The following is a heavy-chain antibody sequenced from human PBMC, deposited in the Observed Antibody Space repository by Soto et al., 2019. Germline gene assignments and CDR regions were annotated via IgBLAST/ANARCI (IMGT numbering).Heavy chain of an antibody. CDR2: INPGTGIS. D-gene: IGHD1-26*01. CDR3: ARDKVGSIPPPYDY. CDR1: GYTFTDYY. V-gene: IGHV1-2*02. Sequence: VASVKVSCKASGYTFTDYYLHWVRQAPGPGLEWMGWINPGTGISNSAQKFRGRVTMTWDTSISTAYMELTSLRSDDTAVYYCARDKVGSIPPPYDYWGQGTLVTVSS. J-gene: IGHJ4*02.